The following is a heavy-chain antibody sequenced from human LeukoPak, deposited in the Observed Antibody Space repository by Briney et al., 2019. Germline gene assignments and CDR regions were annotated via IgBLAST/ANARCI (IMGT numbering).Heavy chain of an antibody. D-gene: IGHD2-2*03. V-gene: IGHV4-59*01. CDR2: IYYSGSTST. Sequence: SETLSLTCTVSGDSIGSYYWSWIRQPPGKGLEWIGYIYYSGSTSTNYNPSLKSRVTISVDTSKNQFSLNLSSVTAADTAVYYCAAAWIPGSFDYWGQGTLLTVSS. CDR1: GDSIGSYY. CDR3: AAAWIPGSFDY. J-gene: IGHJ4*02.